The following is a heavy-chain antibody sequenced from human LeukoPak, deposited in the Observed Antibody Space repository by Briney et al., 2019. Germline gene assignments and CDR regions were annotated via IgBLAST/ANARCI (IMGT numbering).Heavy chain of an antibody. D-gene: IGHD6-25*01. CDR3: AREGGCPPYFDY. J-gene: IGHJ4*02. Sequence: GASVKVSCKASGYTFNTYYIHWVRQAPGQGLEWMGIIIPSGGSTTYAQNFQGRVTMTRDMSSSTVYLELSSLSSEDTAMYYCAREGGCPPYFDYWGQGTLVTVSS. V-gene: IGHV1-46*02. CDR2: IIPSGGST. CDR1: GYTFNTYY.